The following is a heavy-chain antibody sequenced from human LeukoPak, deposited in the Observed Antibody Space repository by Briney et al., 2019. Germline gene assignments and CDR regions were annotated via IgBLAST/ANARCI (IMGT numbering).Heavy chain of an antibody. CDR2: IYHSGST. V-gene: IGHV4-39*07. Sequence: SETLSLTCTVSGGSISSSSYYWGWIRQPPGKGLEWIGSIYHSGSTYYNPSLKSRVTISVDTSKNQFSLKLSSVTAADTAVYYCARLHSSGWFYYFDYWGQGTLVTVSS. D-gene: IGHD6-19*01. CDR1: GGSISSSSYY. J-gene: IGHJ4*02. CDR3: ARLHSSGWFYYFDY.